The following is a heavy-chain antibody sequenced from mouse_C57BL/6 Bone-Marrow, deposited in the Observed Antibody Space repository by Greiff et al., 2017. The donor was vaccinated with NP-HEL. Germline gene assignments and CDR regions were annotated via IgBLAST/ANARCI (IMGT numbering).Heavy chain of an antibody. D-gene: IGHD2-5*01. CDR1: GFTFSSYG. V-gene: IGHV5-6*01. Sequence: EVQGVESGGDLVKPGGSLKLSCAASGFTFSSYGMSWVRQTPDKRLEWVATISSGGSYTYYPDSVKGRFTISRDNAKNTLYLQRSSLKSEETAMYYCARHYYSNYFDYWGQGTTLTVSS. CDR3: ARHYYSNYFDY. CDR2: ISSGGSYT. J-gene: IGHJ2*01.